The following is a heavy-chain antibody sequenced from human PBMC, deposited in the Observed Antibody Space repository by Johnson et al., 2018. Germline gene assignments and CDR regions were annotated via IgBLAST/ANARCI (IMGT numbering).Heavy chain of an antibody. CDR1: GYDFTNYW. J-gene: IGHJ6*02. V-gene: IGHV5-51*01. CDR2: IYSRDSDV. CDR3: CGQGSLVTPSSCVRDV. D-gene: IGHD2-21*02. Sequence: VQLVESGAGVKKPGESLNISCKSFGYDFTNYWIGWVRQKPGRGLEWMGVIYSRDSDVRYSPSFQGHVTISADKSITTAYLQWSSLKVSDTAMYYCCGQGSLVTPSSCVRDVGGQGTTVTV.